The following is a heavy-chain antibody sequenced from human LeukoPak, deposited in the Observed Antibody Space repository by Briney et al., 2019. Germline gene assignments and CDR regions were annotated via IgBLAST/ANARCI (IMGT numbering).Heavy chain of an antibody. CDR2: VSYSGSS. Sequence: PSETLSLTCTVSGGSISNYYWSWIRQPPGKRLEWIGYVSYSGSSSSNPSLERRVTISVHMSKNQFSLRLSSVTASDTAVYYCARLQGRGDNYLDYWGQGTLVTVSS. D-gene: IGHD7-27*01. CDR3: ARLQGRGDNYLDY. J-gene: IGHJ4*02. CDR1: GGSISNYY. V-gene: IGHV4-59*08.